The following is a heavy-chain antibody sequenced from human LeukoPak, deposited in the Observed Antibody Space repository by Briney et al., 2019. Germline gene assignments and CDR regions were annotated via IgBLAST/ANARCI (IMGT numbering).Heavy chain of an antibody. J-gene: IGHJ4*02. CDR1: GFSFSGYD. CDR2: IESDGSNE. Sequence: GGSLRLSCAASGFSFSGYDMHWVRQAPGKGLEWVTFIESDGSNEYYADSVKGRFTISRDNSKNTVYVQMNSLRAEDTAVYYCAKEGSGWYYLDYWGQGTVVTVSS. CDR3: AKEGSGWYYLDY. D-gene: IGHD6-19*01. V-gene: IGHV3-30*02.